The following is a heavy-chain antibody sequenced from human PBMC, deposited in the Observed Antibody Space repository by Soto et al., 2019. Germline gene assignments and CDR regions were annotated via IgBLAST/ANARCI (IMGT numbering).Heavy chain of an antibody. CDR3: AREGYSSSWYVRYYYGMDV. Sequence: SETLSLTCTVSGGSISSYYWGWIRQPAGKGLEWIGRIYTSGSTNYNPSLKSRVTMSVDTSKNQFSLKLSSVTAADTAVYYCAREGYSSSWYVRYYYGMDVWGQGTTVTVSS. CDR1: GGSISSYY. J-gene: IGHJ6*02. V-gene: IGHV4-4*07. CDR2: IYTSGST. D-gene: IGHD6-13*01.